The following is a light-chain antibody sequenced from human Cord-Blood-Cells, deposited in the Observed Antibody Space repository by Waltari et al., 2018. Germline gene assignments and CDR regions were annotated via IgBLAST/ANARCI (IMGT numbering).Light chain of an antibody. J-gene: IGKJ4*01. CDR1: QSISSW. V-gene: IGKV1-5*01. CDR2: DAS. CDR3: QQYNSYSLT. Sequence: EIQLCQQPSTLSASVCDTVTPTCRASQSISSWLAWYQQKPGKAPKLLIYDASSWETGVPSRFSGSGSGTEFTLTISSLQPDDFATYYCQQYNSYSLTFGGGTKVEIK.